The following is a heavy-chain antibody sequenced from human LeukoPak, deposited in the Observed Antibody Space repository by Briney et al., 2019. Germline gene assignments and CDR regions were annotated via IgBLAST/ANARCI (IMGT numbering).Heavy chain of an antibody. CDR3: ARENYDLAGEDYCYYGMDV. D-gene: IGHD3-3*01. Sequence: SVKVSCKASGGTFSSYATSWVRQAPGQGLEWMGRIIPILGIANYAQKFQGRVTITADKSTSTAYMELSSLRSEDTAVYYCARENYDLAGEDYCYYGMDVWGQGTTVTVSS. J-gene: IGHJ6*02. V-gene: IGHV1-69*04. CDR2: IIPILGIA. CDR1: GGTFSSYA.